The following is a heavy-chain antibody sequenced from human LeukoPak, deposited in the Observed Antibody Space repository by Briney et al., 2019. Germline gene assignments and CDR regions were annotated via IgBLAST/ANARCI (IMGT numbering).Heavy chain of an antibody. Sequence: GGSLRLSCAASGFTFRDYFMSWIRQAPGKGLEWVSGINWNGGSTGYADSVKGRFTISRDNAKNSLYLQMNSLRAEDTALYYCARDGAEYYYDSSGPQGAFDIWGQGTMVTVSS. J-gene: IGHJ3*02. V-gene: IGHV3-20*04. CDR2: INWNGGST. CDR1: GFTFRDYF. D-gene: IGHD3-22*01. CDR3: ARDGAEYYYDSSGPQGAFDI.